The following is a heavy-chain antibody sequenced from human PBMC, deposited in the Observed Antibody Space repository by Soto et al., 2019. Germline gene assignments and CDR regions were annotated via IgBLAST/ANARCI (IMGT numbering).Heavy chain of an antibody. D-gene: IGHD2-15*01. CDR3: GRVVEGATRHTDFDS. Sequence: LSLTCAVSGVSIHNSHSFWGWIRQPPGKGLEFIGSIYYSGGANYNPSLKSRVTISLDTSKNQFSLTVNSVTAADTAIYYCGRVVEGATRHTDFDSWGQGTLVTVSS. V-gene: IGHV4-39*01. J-gene: IGHJ5*01. CDR1: GVSIHNSHSF. CDR2: IYYSGGA.